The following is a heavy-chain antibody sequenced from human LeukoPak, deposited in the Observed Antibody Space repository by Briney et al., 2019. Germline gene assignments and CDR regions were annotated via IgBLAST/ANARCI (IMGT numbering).Heavy chain of an antibody. CDR3: ERDAYGGNPPYFDC. CDR2: IYYSGST. V-gene: IGHV4-59*01. D-gene: IGHD4-23*01. CDR1: GGSISSYY. Sequence: SETLSLTCTVSGGSISSYYWSWIRQPPGKGLEWIGYIYYSGSTNYNPSLKSRVTISVDTSKNQFSLKLSSVTAADTAVYYCERDAYGGNPPYFDCWGQGTLVTVSS. J-gene: IGHJ4*02.